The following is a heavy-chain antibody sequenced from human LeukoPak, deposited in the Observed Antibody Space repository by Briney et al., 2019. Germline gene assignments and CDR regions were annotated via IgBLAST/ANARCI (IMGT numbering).Heavy chain of an antibody. J-gene: IGHJ4*02. CDR2: ISYDGSNK. CDR3: ARDDFFEAMVRGVISYFDY. CDR1: GFTFSSYA. D-gene: IGHD3-10*01. Sequence: GGSLRLSCAASGFTFSSYAMHWVRQAPGKGLEWVAVISYDGSNKYYADSVKGRFTISRDNSKNTLYLQTNSLRAEDTAVYYCARDDFFEAMVRGVISYFDYWGQGTLVTVSS. V-gene: IGHV3-30*04.